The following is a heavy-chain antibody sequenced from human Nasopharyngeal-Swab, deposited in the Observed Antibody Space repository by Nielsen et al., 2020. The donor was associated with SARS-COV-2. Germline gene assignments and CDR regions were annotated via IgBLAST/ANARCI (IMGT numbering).Heavy chain of an antibody. J-gene: IGHJ6*03. V-gene: IGHV4-59*08. CDR2: IYYTGIT. CDR3: ARRIADYMDV. D-gene: IGHD2-21*01. Sequence: WIRQPPGKGLEWIGHIYYTGITNYNPSLKSRVTISVDTSKNQFSLRLTPVTAADTAVYYCARRIADYMDVWGKGTTVTVSS.